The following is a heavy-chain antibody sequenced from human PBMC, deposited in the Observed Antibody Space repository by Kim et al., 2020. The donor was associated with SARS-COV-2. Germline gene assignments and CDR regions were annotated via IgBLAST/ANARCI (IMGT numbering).Heavy chain of an antibody. J-gene: IGHJ4*02. CDR3: ARHGRIEAALDY. CDR1: GGSISSSGYS. CDR2: IYYSGTT. D-gene: IGHD6-13*01. Sequence: SETLSLTCIVSGGSISSSGYSWGWIRQPPGKGLEYIGSIYYSGTTYYNTSLKSRVTISVDTSKNQFSLRLTSVTAADTAIYYCARHGRIEAALDYWGQGTLVTVSS. V-gene: IGHV4-39*01.